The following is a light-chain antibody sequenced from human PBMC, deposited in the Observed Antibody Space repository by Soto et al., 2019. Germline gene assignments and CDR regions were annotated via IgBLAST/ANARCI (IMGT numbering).Light chain of an antibody. CDR3: QPYNNWPLT. CDR2: DTS. Sequence: VLSQSPATLSFSPGDRATLSCQAQHVSSSHLAWYQHKPGQTPRLLIYDTSTRATGVPAGFSGSRSGPEFTLTINSLQSEDFAIYYCQPYNNWPLTFGRGTKVDIK. J-gene: IGKJ4*01. V-gene: IGKV3-15*01. CDR1: HVSSSH.